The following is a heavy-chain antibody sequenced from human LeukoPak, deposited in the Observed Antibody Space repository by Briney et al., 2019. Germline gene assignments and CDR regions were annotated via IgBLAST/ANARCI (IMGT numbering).Heavy chain of an antibody. Sequence: SVKVSCKASGGTFSSYAISWVRQAPGQGLEWMGRIIPIFGTANYAQKFQGRVTITTDESTSTAYMELSGLRSEDTAVYYCARGVGYSGSYLGSLNWFDPWGQGTLVTVSS. V-gene: IGHV1-69*05. D-gene: IGHD1-26*01. J-gene: IGHJ5*02. CDR2: IIPIFGTA. CDR3: ARGVGYSGSYLGSLNWFDP. CDR1: GGTFSSYA.